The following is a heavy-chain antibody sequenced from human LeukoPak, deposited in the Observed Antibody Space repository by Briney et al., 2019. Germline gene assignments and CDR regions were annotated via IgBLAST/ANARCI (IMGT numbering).Heavy chain of an antibody. CDR3: AASGNSWWEGFFHD. CDR1: GYTFTAYY. J-gene: IGHJ1*01. V-gene: IGHV1-2*02. D-gene: IGHD2-8*02. CDR2: ISPNSGAT. Sequence: ASVKVSCKASGYTFTAYYIHWVRQAPGQGLEWLGWISPNSGATKSAQKFQGRVTMTSDTSISTAYMELSRLTSDDTAVYYCAASGNSWWEGFFHDWGQGTLVSVSS.